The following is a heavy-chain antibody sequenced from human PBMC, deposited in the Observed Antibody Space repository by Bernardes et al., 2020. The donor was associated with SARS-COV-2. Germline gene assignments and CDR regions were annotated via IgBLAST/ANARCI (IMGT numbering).Heavy chain of an antibody. CDR1: GFTVNNNF. J-gene: IGHJ3*02. CDR3: AREGDGYSSSWDYAFDI. CDR2: IYSGGTT. D-gene: IGHD6-13*01. V-gene: IGHV3-53*01. Sequence: GGSLRLSCAASGFTVNNNFMSWVRQAPGKGLEWVSIIYSGGTTYYADSVKGRFTISRDSFKNTLDLQMNSLRAEDTAVYYCAREGDGYSSSWDYAFDIWGQGTMVTVSS.